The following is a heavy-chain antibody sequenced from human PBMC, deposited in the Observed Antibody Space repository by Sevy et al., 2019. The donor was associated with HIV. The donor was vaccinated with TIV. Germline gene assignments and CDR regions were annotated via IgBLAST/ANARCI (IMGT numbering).Heavy chain of an antibody. CDR2: ISGSGGST. V-gene: IGHV3-23*01. CDR3: VKGDRTFYGMDV. J-gene: IGHJ6*02. CDR1: GFTFSTYA. Sequence: GSLRLSCLASGFTFSTYAMSWVRQAPGKGLEWVSAISGSGGSTYYADSLKGRFTISRDKSKKTLYLQMNSLRAEDTAVYYCVKGDRTFYGMDVWGQGTTVTVSS. D-gene: IGHD2-15*01.